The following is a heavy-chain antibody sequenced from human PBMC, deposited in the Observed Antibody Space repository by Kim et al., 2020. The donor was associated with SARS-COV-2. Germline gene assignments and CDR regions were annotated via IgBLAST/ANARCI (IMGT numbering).Heavy chain of an antibody. D-gene: IGHD3-10*01. V-gene: IGHV3-30*04. Sequence: GGSLRLSCAASGFTFSSYAMHWVRQAPGKGLEWVAVISYDGSNKYYADSVKGRFTISRDNSKNTLYLQMNSLRAEDTAVYYCARGTLWFGELYFDYWGQGTLVTVSS. CDR2: ISYDGSNK. J-gene: IGHJ4*02. CDR1: GFTFSSYA. CDR3: ARGTLWFGELYFDY.